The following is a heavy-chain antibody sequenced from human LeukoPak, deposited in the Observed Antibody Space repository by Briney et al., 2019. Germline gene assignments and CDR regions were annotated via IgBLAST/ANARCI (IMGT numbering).Heavy chain of an antibody. J-gene: IGHJ6*03. CDR1: GGPISTHY. CDR3: ARGATFRGTYYMDV. CDR2: NDYSGST. V-gene: IGHV4-59*11. D-gene: IGHD3-10*01. Sequence: SETLSLTCIVSGGPISTHYWSWSRQPPGKGLEWIGYNDYSGSTNYNPSLKSRVTISVDTSKNQFSLKLNSVTAADTAVYYCARGATFRGTYYMDVWGRGTTVTVSS.